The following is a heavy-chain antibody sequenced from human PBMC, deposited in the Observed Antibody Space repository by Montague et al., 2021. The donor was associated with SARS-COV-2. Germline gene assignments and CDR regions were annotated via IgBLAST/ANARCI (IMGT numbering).Heavy chain of an antibody. Sequence: SLRLSCAASGFSVSSNYMTWVRQAPGSGLEWVSTLYIDGRPFYTDSVKGRFTISRHISQNTLYLQMNSLRAEDTTVYYCARYPWYYGSGQWGQGTLATVSS. V-gene: IGHV3-53*04. CDR2: LYIDGRP. CDR1: GFSVSSNY. D-gene: IGHD3-10*01. CDR3: ARYPWYYGSGQ. J-gene: IGHJ4*02.